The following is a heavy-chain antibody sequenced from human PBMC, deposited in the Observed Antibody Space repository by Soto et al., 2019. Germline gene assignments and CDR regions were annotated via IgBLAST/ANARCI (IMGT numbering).Heavy chain of an antibody. CDR1: GLIFNNAW. Sequence: AGSPRLCCTASGLIFNNAWMTWVRQAPGKGLEWVGRIKTVTDVGTTEYAAPVKGRFIISRDDSKEMVFLEMNSLKTEDTALYYCTTGIGVVIPNYFGYWGQGALVTVSS. D-gene: IGHD3-3*01. CDR3: TTGIGVVIPNYFGY. V-gene: IGHV3-15*01. CDR2: IKTVTDVGTT. J-gene: IGHJ4*02.